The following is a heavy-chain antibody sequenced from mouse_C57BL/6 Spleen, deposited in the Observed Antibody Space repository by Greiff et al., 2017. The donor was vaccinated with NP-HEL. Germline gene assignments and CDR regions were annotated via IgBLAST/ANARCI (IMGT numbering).Heavy chain of an antibody. CDR2: IDPSDSET. J-gene: IGHJ4*01. CDR1: GYTFTSYW. D-gene: IGHD1-1*01. V-gene: IGHV1-52*01. CDR3: ARSYYGRSAMDY. Sequence: VQLQQPGAELVRPGSSVKLSCKASGYTFTSYWMHWVKQRPIQGLDWIGNIDPSDSETHSNQKFKDKATLTVDKSSSTAYMQLSSLTSEDSAVDYCARSYYGRSAMDYWGQGTSVTVSS.